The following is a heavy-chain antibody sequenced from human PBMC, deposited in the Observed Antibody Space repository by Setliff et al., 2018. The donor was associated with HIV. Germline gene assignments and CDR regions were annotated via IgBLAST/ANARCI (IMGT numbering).Heavy chain of an antibody. CDR1: RYTFSNYD. D-gene: IGHD6-19*01. CDR3: ARVQTMAVAGTQYYYMDV. Sequence: GASVKVSCKASRYTFSNYDVSWVRQAPGQGLEWMGGIIPIFGTANYAQKFQGRVTITTDESTSTAYMELSSLRSEDTAVYYCARVQTMAVAGTQYYYMDVWGKGTTVTVSS. V-gene: IGHV1-69*05. CDR2: IIPIFGTA. J-gene: IGHJ6*03.